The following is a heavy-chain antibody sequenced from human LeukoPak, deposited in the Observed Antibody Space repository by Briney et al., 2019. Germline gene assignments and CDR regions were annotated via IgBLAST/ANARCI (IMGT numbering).Heavy chain of an antibody. CDR1: GFTFNSYG. V-gene: IGHV3-30*18. CDR3: AKDLYAFSGSGQNWFDP. J-gene: IGHJ5*02. Sequence: GGSLRLSCAASGFTFNSYGMHWVRQAPGKGLEWVAIASYDGSIEHYADSVKGRFTISRDTSKNTLYLQMNSLRAEDTAVYYCAKDLYAFSGSGQNWFDPWGQGTLVTVSS. D-gene: IGHD3-10*01. CDR2: ASYDGSIE.